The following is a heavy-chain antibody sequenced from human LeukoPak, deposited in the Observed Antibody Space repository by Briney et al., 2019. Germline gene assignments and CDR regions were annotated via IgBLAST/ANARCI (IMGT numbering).Heavy chain of an antibody. CDR2: IYTSGST. Sequence: SETLSLTCTVSGGSISGYYWSWIRQPAGKGLEWIGRIYTSGSTNYNPSLKSRVTMSVDTSKNQFSLKLSSVTAADTAVYYCARDLPDSGTIDYWGQGTLVTVSS. CDR1: GGSISGYY. J-gene: IGHJ4*02. V-gene: IGHV4-4*07. D-gene: IGHD5-12*01. CDR3: ARDLPDSGTIDY.